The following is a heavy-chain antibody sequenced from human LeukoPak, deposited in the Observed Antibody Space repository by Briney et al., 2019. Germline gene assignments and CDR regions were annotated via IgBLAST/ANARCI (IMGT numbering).Heavy chain of an antibody. Sequence: SETLSLTCAVYGGSFSGYYWSWIRQPPGKGLEWIGEINHSGSTNYNPSLKSRVTISVDTSKNQFSLKLSSVTAADTAVYYCARRVGHDYGDYDYWGQGTLVTVSS. CDR2: INHSGST. CDR1: GGSFSGYY. J-gene: IGHJ4*02. D-gene: IGHD4-17*01. CDR3: ARRVGHDYGDYDY. V-gene: IGHV4-34*01.